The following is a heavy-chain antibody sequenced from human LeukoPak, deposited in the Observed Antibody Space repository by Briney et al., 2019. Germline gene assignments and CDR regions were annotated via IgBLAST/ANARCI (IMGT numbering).Heavy chain of an antibody. V-gene: IGHV3-72*01. CDR2: TRNKANSYTT. Sequence: GGSLRLSCAASGFTFSDHYMDWVRQAPGKGLEWVGRTRNKANSYTTEYAASVKGRFTISRDDSKNSLYLQMNSLKTEDTVVYYCASSDSSGYRTLPLAYWGQGTLATVSS. J-gene: IGHJ4*02. CDR1: GFTFSDHY. D-gene: IGHD3-22*01. CDR3: ASSDSSGYRTLPLAY.